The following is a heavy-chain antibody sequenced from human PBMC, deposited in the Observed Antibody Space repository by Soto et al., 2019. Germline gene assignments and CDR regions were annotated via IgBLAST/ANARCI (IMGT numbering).Heavy chain of an antibody. V-gene: IGHV1-46*04. CDR2: INPRDDSI. CDR1: GHTFTNYY. J-gene: IGHJ4*02. CDR3: VREGDGYNYFDQ. Sequence: QVQLVQSGAEVKKPGASVKVSCKASGHTFTNYYIHWVRQAPGQGLEWMGLINPRDDSIAYAKKLQGRVDVSRDPSTRTVYMELNSLRSDDTAVYYCVREGDGYNYFDQWGQGTLVTVSS. D-gene: IGHD5-12*01.